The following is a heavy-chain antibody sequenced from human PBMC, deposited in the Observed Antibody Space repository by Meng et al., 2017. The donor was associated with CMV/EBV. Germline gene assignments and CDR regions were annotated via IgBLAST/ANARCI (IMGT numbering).Heavy chain of an antibody. J-gene: IGHJ4*02. V-gene: IGHV3-30*04. CDR1: GFTFSSYA. CDR2: ISYDGSNK. Sequence: LSLTCAASGFTFSSYAMHWVRQAPGKGLEWVAVISYDGSNKYYADSVKGRFTISRDNSKNTLYLQMNSLRAEDTAVYYCARDVRYAAAGLRTFDYWGQGTLVTVSS. D-gene: IGHD6-13*01. CDR3: ARDVRYAAAGLRTFDY.